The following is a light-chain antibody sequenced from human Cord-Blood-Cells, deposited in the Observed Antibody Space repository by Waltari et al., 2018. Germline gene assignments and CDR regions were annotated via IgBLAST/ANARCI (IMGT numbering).Light chain of an antibody. J-gene: IGKJ3*01. V-gene: IGKV1-33*01. CDR1: QDIRNY. CDR3: QQYDNLLFT. Sequence: DIQLTQSPSSLSASVGDRVTLTYQASQDIRNYLNWYQQKPGNAPKLLIYDASNLETGVPSRFSGSGSGTDFTFTISSLQPEDIATYYCQQYDNLLFTFGPGTKVDIK. CDR2: DAS.